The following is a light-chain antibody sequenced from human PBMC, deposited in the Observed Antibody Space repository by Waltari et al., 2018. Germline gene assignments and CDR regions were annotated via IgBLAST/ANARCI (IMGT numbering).Light chain of an antibody. Sequence: QSALTQPASVSGSPGQSITISCTGTRSDVGGYNYVSWYQQHPGKAPKLMIYDVSNRPSGVSNRFSGSKSGNTASLTISGLQAEDEADYYCSSYTSSFIYVFGTGTKVTVL. V-gene: IGLV2-14*03. J-gene: IGLJ1*01. CDR2: DVS. CDR1: RSDVGGYNY. CDR3: SSYTSSFIYV.